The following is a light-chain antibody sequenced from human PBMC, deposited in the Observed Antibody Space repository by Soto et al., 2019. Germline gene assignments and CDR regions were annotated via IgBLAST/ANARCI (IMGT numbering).Light chain of an antibody. J-gene: IGKJ4*01. V-gene: IGKV3-11*01. Sequence: ETVLTQYPVMLSLSPGERATLSCRASQSVSSYLAWFQQKPGQSPRLLIYDASNRATGIPARFTGSGSGTDFTLTISSLEPEDFAVYYCQQRSNWPLTFGGGTKVEIK. CDR3: QQRSNWPLT. CDR1: QSVSSY. CDR2: DAS.